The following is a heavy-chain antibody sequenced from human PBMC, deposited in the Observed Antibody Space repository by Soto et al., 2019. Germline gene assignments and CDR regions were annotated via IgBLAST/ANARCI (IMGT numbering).Heavy chain of an antibody. D-gene: IGHD1-26*01. CDR1: GFTFSSYA. J-gene: IGHJ3*02. CDR2: ISYDGSNK. CDR3: ARAERAYSGSFYDAFDI. V-gene: IGHV3-30-3*01. Sequence: QVQLVESGGGVVQPGRSLRLSCAASGFTFSSYAMHWVRQAPGKGLEWVAVISYDGSNKYYADSVKGRFTISRDNSKNTLYLQMNSLRAEDTAVYYCARAERAYSGSFYDAFDIWGQGTMVTVSS.